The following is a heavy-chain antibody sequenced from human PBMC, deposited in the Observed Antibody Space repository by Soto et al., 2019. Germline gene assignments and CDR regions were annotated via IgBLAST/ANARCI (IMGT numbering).Heavy chain of an antibody. V-gene: IGHV4-4*02. CDR2: IHHSGPT. J-gene: IGHJ4*02. Sequence: SETLSLTCKVSGDSISGSEWWSWVRQPPGKGLEWIAEIHHSGPTNYNPSLKSRVTITVDKSDNQFSLRLSSVTAADTAVYYCARGGITTVRNYYFDHWGQGTMVTVYS. CDR3: ARGGITTVRNYYFDH. D-gene: IGHD3-10*01. CDR1: GDSISGSEW.